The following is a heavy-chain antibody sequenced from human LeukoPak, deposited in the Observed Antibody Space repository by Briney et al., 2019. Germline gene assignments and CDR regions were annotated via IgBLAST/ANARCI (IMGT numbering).Heavy chain of an antibody. Sequence: GGSLRLSCAASGFTFSSYEMNWVRQAPGEGLEWGSYISSSGSTIYYADSVKGRFTISRDNAKNSLYLQMHSLRAEDTAVYYCAREVLMRDIVVVVAAPRWFAPWGQGTLVTVSS. V-gene: IGHV3-48*03. J-gene: IGHJ5*02. CDR2: ISSSGSTI. CDR3: AREVLMRDIVVVVAAPRWFAP. CDR1: GFTFSSYE. D-gene: IGHD2-15*01.